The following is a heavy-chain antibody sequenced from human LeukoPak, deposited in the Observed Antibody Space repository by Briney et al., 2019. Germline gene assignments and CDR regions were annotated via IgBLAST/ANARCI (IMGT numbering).Heavy chain of an antibody. D-gene: IGHD5-24*01. CDR1: VGSISSYY. V-gene: IGHV4-59*01. CDR3: AGRLWRRDGYNLSAFDT. CDR2: IYYSGST. Sequence: KPSETLSLTCTVSVGSISSYYWNWIRQPPGKGLECIGYIYYSGSTNYNLSLKSRVTISVAPSKNQFSLKLSYVTAADTAVYYCAGRLWRRDGYNLSAFDTWGQGTMVTVSS. J-gene: IGHJ3*02.